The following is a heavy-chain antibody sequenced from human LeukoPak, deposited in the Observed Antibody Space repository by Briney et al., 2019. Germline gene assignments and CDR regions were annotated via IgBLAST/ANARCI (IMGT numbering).Heavy chain of an antibody. CDR1: GFTFDDYA. CDR3: AKDMALRGVVVVAATLSGAFDI. V-gene: IGHV3-9*01. CDR2: ISWNSGSI. J-gene: IGHJ3*02. D-gene: IGHD2-15*01. Sequence: PGGSLRLSCAASGFTFDDYAMHWVRQAPGKGLEWVSGISWNSGSIGYADSAKGRFTISRDNAKNSLYLQMNSLRAEDTALYYCAKDMALRGVVVVAATLSGAFDIWGQGTMVTVSS.